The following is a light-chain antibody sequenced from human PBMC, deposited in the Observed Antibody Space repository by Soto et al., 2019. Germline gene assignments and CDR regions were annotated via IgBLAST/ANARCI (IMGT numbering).Light chain of an antibody. J-gene: IGKJ3*01. Sequence: EIVLTQSPGTLSLSPGERATLSCRASQSIASSYLAWFQQKPGQAPRLLIYGASSRATGIPDRFSGSGSRTDFTLTITRLEPEDFAVYYCQQYGSSPRFTFGPGTKVDIK. V-gene: IGKV3-20*01. CDR3: QQYGSSPRFT. CDR1: QSIASSY. CDR2: GAS.